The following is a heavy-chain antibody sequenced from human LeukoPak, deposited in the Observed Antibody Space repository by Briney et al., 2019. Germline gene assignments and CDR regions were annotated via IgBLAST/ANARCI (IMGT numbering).Heavy chain of an antibody. CDR2: IYHSGST. CDR3: ARSTGSQYDY. J-gene: IGHJ4*02. V-gene: IGHV4-59*01. CDR1: GGSLHRSF. D-gene: IGHD3-10*01. Sequence: SETLSLTCVVSGGSLHRSFWTWVRQPPGKGLEWIGYIYHSGSTNYNPSIQSRVTISLDTSKNQFSLNLNSVTAADTAVYYCARSTGSQYDYWGQGTLVTVSS.